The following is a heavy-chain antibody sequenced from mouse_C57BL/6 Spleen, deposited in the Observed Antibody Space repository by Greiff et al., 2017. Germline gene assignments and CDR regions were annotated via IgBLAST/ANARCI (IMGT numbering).Heavy chain of an antibody. J-gene: IGHJ3*01. CDR1: GYTFTDYY. CDR2: INPNNGGT. CDR3: ARDHDSFAY. V-gene: IGHV1-26*01. Sequence: EVQLQQSGPELVKPGASVKISCKASGYTFTDYYMNWVKQSHGKSLEWIGDINPNNGGTSYNQKFKGKATLTVDKSSSTAYMELRSLTSEDSAVYYCARDHDSFAYWGQGTLVTVSA. D-gene: IGHD2-4*01.